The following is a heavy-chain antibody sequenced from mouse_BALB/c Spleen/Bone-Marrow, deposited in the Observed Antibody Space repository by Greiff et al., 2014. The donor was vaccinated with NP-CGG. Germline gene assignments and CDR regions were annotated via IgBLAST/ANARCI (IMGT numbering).Heavy chain of an antibody. CDR1: GFTFSDYY. CDR3: ARSGEKYGALDY. Sequence: DVKLVESGGGLVKPGGSLKLSCAASGFTFSDYYMYWVRQTPEKMLEWVATISDGGIYTYYPDSVKGRFTISRDNAKNNLYLQMSSLKSEDTAMYYCARSGEKYGALDYSGQGTSVTVSS. V-gene: IGHV5-4*02. D-gene: IGHD1-1*02. J-gene: IGHJ4*01. CDR2: ISDGGIYT.